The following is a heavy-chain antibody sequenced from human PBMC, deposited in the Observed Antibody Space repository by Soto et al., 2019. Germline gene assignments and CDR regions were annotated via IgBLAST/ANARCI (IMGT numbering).Heavy chain of an antibody. Sequence: PGGSLRLSCAASGFTFSSYAMHWVRQAPGKGLEWVAVIWYDGGNKYYAASVKGRFTISRDNSKSTLYLQMNSLRAEDTAVYYCARDSGSTSCRSFDYWGQGTLVTVSS. D-gene: IGHD2-2*01. CDR2: IWYDGGNK. CDR1: GFTFSSYA. CDR3: ARDSGSTSCRSFDY. V-gene: IGHV3-33*01. J-gene: IGHJ4*02.